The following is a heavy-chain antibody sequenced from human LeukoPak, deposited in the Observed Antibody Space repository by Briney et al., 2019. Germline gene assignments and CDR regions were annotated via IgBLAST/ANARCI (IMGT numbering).Heavy chain of an antibody. V-gene: IGHV3-30*04. CDR2: ISYDGSNK. Sequence: PGGSLRLSCAASGFTFSSYAMHWVRQAPGKGLEWVAVISYDGSNKYYADSVKGRFTISRDNSKNTLYLQMNSLKTEDTAVYYCTRLSGDNWNYGGNFDSWGQGTLVTVSS. D-gene: IGHD1-7*01. CDR1: GFTFSSYA. J-gene: IGHJ4*02. CDR3: TRLSGDNWNYGGNFDS.